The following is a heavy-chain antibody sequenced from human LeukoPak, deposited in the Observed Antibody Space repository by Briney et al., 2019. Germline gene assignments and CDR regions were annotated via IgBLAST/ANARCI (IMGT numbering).Heavy chain of an antibody. V-gene: IGHV4-59*12. CDR1: GGSISRYY. J-gene: IGHJ4*02. D-gene: IGHD3-3*01. Sequence: SETLSLTCTVSGGSISRYYWSWIRQPPGKGLEWIGEVHLDGRTNYNPSLKSRLIMSVDLPENHISLKLTSVTAADTAVYYCAREGGFYRPLDYSGQGTLVTVSS. CDR3: AREGGFYRPLDY. CDR2: VHLDGRT.